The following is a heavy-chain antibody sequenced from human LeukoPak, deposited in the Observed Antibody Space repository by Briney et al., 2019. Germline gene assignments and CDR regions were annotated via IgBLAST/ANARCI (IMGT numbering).Heavy chain of an antibody. CDR3: ARGAYYYDSSNPYPFDY. D-gene: IGHD3-22*01. CDR1: GFTFSSYN. V-gene: IGHV3-48*01. Sequence: GGSLRLSCAASGFTFSSYNMNWVRQAPGKGLEWVSYISSSSSTIYYADSVKGRFTISRDNAKNSLYLQMNSLRAEDTAVYYCARGAYYYDSSNPYPFDYWGQGTLVTVSS. J-gene: IGHJ4*02. CDR2: ISSSSSTI.